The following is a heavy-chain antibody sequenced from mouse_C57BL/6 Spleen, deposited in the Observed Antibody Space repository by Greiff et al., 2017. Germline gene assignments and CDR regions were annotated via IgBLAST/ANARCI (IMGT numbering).Heavy chain of an antibody. V-gene: IGHV1-82*01. J-gene: IGHJ4*01. Sequence: LQESGPELVKPGASVKISCKASGYAFSSSWMNWVKQRPGKGLEWIGRIYPGDGDTNYNGKFKGKATLTADKSSSTAYMQLSSLTSEDSAVYFCARRKTYSNYEGAMDYWGQGTSVTVSS. CDR3: ARRKTYSNYEGAMDY. CDR2: IYPGDGDT. D-gene: IGHD2-5*01. CDR1: GYAFSSSW.